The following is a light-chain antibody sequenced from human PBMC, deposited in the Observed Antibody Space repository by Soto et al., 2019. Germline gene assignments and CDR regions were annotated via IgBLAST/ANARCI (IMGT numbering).Light chain of an antibody. J-gene: IGKJ1*01. CDR1: QSVSST. V-gene: IGKV3-15*01. Sequence: EILMTQSPATLSVSPGERATLSCRASQSVSSTLAWYQQKPGQAPRLLIYGASTRATDIPARFSGSGSGTDFTLTISRLEPEDFGVYYCQQYGSSSRTFGQGTKVDIK. CDR2: GAS. CDR3: QQYGSSSRT.